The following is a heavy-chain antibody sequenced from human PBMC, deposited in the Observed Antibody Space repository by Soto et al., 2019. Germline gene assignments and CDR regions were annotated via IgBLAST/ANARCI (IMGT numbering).Heavy chain of an antibody. CDR1: GGSISSYY. V-gene: IGHV4-59*01. CDR2: IYYSGST. J-gene: IGHJ3*02. CDR3: ARTPWGYAFDI. Sequence: SETLSLTCTVSGGSISSYYWTWIRQPPGKGLEWIGYIYYSGSTNYNPSLKSRVTISVDTSKNQFSLKLSSVTAADTAVYYCARTPWGYAFDIWGQGTMVTVSS. D-gene: IGHD1-26*01.